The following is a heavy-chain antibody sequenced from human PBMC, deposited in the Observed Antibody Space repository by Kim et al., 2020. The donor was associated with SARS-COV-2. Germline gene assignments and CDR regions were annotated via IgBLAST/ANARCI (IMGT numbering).Heavy chain of an antibody. D-gene: IGHD4-17*01. J-gene: IGHJ4*02. CDR1: GGSFSGYY. CDR3: ASVGNRDYGDPRAGFDY. Sequence: SETLSLTCAVYGGSFSGYYWSWIRQPPGKGLEWIGEINHSGSTNYNPSLKSRVTISVDTSKNQFSLKLSSVTAADTAVYYCASVGNRDYGDPRAGFDYWGQGTLVTVSS. CDR2: INHSGST. V-gene: IGHV4-34*01.